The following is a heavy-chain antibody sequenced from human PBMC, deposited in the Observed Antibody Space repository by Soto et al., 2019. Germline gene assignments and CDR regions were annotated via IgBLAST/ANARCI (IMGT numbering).Heavy chain of an antibody. J-gene: IGHJ4*02. CDR1: GGSINSGDYY. V-gene: IGHV4-30-4*01. CDR3: ARIGLTTAIL. Sequence: QVQLQESGPGLVKPSQTLSLTCTVSGGSINSGDYYWSWIRQPPGKGLEWIGYIYYSGSTYYNPPLRSRVTISIDTSKNHFFLNLSSVTAADTAVYYCARIGLTTAILWGQGTLVTVSS. D-gene: IGHD4-17*01. CDR2: IYYSGST.